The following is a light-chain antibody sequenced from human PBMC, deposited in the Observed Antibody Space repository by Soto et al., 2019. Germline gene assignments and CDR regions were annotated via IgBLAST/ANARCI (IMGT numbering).Light chain of an antibody. J-gene: IGKJ2*02. CDR1: QSGRTY. CDR2: AAS. V-gene: IGKV3-11*01. Sequence: EIVLTQSPVTLSLSPGERATLSCRASQSGRTYLAWYQQRPGQAPRLLIYAASNRATGIPARFCGSGAGTDFTLTISSLEPEEFAVYYCHHRNSRPGTFGQGTNLEIK. CDR3: HHRNSRPGT.